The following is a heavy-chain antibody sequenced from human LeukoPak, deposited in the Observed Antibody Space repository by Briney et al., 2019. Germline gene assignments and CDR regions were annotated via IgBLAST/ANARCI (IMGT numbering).Heavy chain of an antibody. J-gene: IGHJ6*02. CDR1: GGSISSSSHY. CDR3: ARRPGMDV. CDR2: IYSIGST. V-gene: IGHV4-39*01. Sequence: SETLSLTCTVSGGSISSSSHYWGWIRQPPGKGLEWIGRIYSIGSTYYNPSLKRRVPISVDTPKNQFSVKLSSVTAADTAVYYCARRPGMDVWGQGTTVTVSS.